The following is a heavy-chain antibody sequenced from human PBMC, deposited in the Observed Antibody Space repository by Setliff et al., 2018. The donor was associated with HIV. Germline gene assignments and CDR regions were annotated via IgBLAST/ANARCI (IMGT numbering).Heavy chain of an antibody. V-gene: IGHV3-43*01. D-gene: IGHD2-21*01. Sequence: GGSLRLSCGASGFTFDDYTMHWVRQVPGKGLEWVSSISSNSTYIYYADSVKGRFAISRDNSKESLYLQMNSLTTEDTALYYCAKLLGNGGNSDPFDIWGQGTTVTVSS. CDR3: AKLLGNGGNSDPFDI. CDR2: ISSNSTYI. CDR1: GFTFDDYT. J-gene: IGHJ3*02.